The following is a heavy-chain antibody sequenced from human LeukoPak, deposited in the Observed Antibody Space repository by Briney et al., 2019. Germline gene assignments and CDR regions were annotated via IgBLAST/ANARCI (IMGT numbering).Heavy chain of an antibody. CDR3: ARLNSAANFLDY. CDR1: GYTFSSYD. CDR2: ITPYNGNT. Sequence: GASVKVSCKASGYTFSSYDISWVRQAPGQGLDWMGWITPYNGNTDYVQMVQGRVTMTADTSTSTAYMELRSLISDDTAVYYCARLNSAANFLDYWGQGTLVTVSS. V-gene: IGHV1-18*01. J-gene: IGHJ4*02. D-gene: IGHD2-15*01.